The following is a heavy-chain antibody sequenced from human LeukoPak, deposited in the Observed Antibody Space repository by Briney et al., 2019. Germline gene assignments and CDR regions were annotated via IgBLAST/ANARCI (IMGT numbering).Heavy chain of an antibody. CDR2: IRYDESTK. D-gene: IGHD3-10*01. J-gene: IGHJ3*02. CDR1: GFTFSNYG. Sequence: GGSLRLSCAASGFTFSNYGMHWVRQAPGKGLEWVAFIRYDESTKFYADSVKGRFTISRDNSKNTLYLQMNSLRAEDTAVYYCAKGLQLRYYYGSGDAFDIWGQGTMVTVSS. CDR3: AKGLQLRYYYGSGDAFDI. V-gene: IGHV3-30*02.